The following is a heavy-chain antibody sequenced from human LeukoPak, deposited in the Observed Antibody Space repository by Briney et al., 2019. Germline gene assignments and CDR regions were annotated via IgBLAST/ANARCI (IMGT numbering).Heavy chain of an antibody. Sequence: ASMKVSCKASGYTFTAYYIHWVRQAPGQGLEWMGWIDPNSGDTKYVEKFQGRVTMTRDTSISTAYMELSRLRSDDTAVYYCARARGNYYDSSGYLEFDYWGQGTLVTVSS. D-gene: IGHD3-22*01. V-gene: IGHV1-2*02. CDR3: ARARGNYYDSSGYLEFDY. CDR1: GYTFTAYY. CDR2: IDPNSGDT. J-gene: IGHJ4*02.